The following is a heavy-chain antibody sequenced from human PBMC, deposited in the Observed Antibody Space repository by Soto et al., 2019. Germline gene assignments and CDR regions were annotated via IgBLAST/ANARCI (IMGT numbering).Heavy chain of an antibody. CDR2: ISYDGSNK. Sequence: QVQLVESGGGVVQPGRSLRLSCAASGFTFSSYAMHWVRQAPGKGLEWVAVISYDGSNKYYAESVKGRFTISRDNSKNTLYLRMNSLRAEDTAVYYCAKVVDFWSAYDYWGQGTLVTVPS. V-gene: IGHV3-30-3*01. CDR3: AKVVDFWSAYDY. D-gene: IGHD3-3*01. J-gene: IGHJ4*02. CDR1: GFTFSSYA.